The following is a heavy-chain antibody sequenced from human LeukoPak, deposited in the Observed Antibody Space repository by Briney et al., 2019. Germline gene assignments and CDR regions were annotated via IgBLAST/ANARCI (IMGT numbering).Heavy chain of an antibody. Sequence: GGSLTLSCAASGYTFSDFGVNWVRQAPGKGLEWVSSISVRSNYRYYADSVRGRFTISRDDARDSLFLQMNSLRAEDTAAYFCARLRRNNDRSGYYYYYDYWGQGTLVTVSS. CDR3: ARLRRNNDRSGYYYYYDY. CDR1: GYTFSDFG. V-gene: IGHV3-21*01. CDR2: ISVRSNYR. D-gene: IGHD3-22*01. J-gene: IGHJ4*02.